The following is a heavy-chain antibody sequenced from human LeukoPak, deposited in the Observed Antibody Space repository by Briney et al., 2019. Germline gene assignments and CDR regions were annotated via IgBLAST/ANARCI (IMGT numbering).Heavy chain of an antibody. J-gene: IGHJ4*02. CDR1: GASISSYY. V-gene: IGHV4-59*12. Sequence: SETLSLTCTVSGASISSYYWSWIRQSPGKGLEGIGYIYYSGNTNYNPSLKSRVTISVDTSKNQFSLKLSSVTAADTAVYYCARGPRILLWFGELSPKTPLDYWGQGTLVTVSS. CDR2: IYYSGNT. D-gene: IGHD3-10*01. CDR3: ARGPRILLWFGELSPKTPLDY.